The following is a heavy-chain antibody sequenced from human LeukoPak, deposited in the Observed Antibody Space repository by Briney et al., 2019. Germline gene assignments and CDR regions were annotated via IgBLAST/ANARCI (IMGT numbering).Heavy chain of an antibody. J-gene: IGHJ6*03. CDR2: ISAYNGNT. CDR3: ARAEYYYGSGSYSLPNYYYYYYMDV. V-gene: IGHV1-18*01. D-gene: IGHD3-10*01. Sequence: GASVKVSCKASGYTFTSYGISWVRQAPGQGLEWMGWISAYNGNTNYAQKLQGRVTMTTDTSTGTAYMELRSLRSDDTAVYYCARAEYYYGSGSYSLPNYYYYYYMDVWGKGTTVTVSS. CDR1: GYTFTSYG.